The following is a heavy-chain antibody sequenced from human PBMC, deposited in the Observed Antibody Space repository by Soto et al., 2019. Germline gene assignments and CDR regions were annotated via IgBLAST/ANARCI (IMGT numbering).Heavy chain of an antibody. D-gene: IGHD6-19*01. J-gene: IGHJ4*02. V-gene: IGHV3-66*01. CDR2: IYSGGST. CDR1: GFTVSSNS. Sequence: EVQLVESGGGLVQPGGSLRLSCAASGFTVSSNSMSWVRQAPGKGLEWVSVIYSGGSTYYADSVKGRFTISRDNSKNTLYLQMNSLRAEDTAVYYRARENSEWLPTGAYYFDYWGQGTLVTVSS. CDR3: ARENSEWLPTGAYYFDY.